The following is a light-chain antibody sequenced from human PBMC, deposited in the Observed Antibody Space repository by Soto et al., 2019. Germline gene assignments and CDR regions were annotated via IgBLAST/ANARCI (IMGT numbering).Light chain of an antibody. Sequence: EIVLTQSPGTLSLSPGERATLSCRASQSVSTSYLAGYQQKPGQAPRLLIYGASSRATGIPDRFSGSGSGADFTLTISRLEPEDFAVYYGQQYCSVPLTFGGGTKVEIK. CDR3: QQYCSVPLT. V-gene: IGKV3-20*01. CDR2: GAS. CDR1: QSVSTSY. J-gene: IGKJ4*01.